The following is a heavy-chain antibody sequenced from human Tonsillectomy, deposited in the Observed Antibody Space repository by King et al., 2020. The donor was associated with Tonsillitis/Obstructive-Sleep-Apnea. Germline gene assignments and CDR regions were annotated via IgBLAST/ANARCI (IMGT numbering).Heavy chain of an antibody. V-gene: IGHV1-3*01. D-gene: IGHD5-12*01. Sequence: QLVQSGAEVKKPGASVKVSCKASGYTFTNTMHWVRQAPGQRLEWMGRISPANGDTDSSQKFQGRVTITSDTSATTVYMELSSLRSDDTAVYYCARDDGTPWLLDYWGQGTLVTVSS. CDR2: ISPANGDT. J-gene: IGHJ4*02. CDR1: GYTFTNT. CDR3: ARDDGTPWLLDY.